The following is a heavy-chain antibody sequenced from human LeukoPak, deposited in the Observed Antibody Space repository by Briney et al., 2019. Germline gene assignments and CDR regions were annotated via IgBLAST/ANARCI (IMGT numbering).Heavy chain of an antibody. CDR3: ARAFFIGNYYDSSGYFRHDAFDI. V-gene: IGHV3-48*04. D-gene: IGHD3-22*01. J-gene: IGHJ3*02. Sequence: GGSLRLSCAASGFTFSSYSMNWVRQAPGKGLEWVSYISSSSSTIYYADSVKGRFTISRDNAKNSLYLQMNSLRAEDMAVYYCARAFFIGNYYDSSGYFRHDAFDIWGQGTMVTVSS. CDR1: GFTFSSYS. CDR2: ISSSSSTI.